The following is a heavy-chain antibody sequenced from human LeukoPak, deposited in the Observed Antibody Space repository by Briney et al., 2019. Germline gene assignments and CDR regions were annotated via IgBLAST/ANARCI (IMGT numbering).Heavy chain of an antibody. J-gene: IGHJ6*03. CDR2: IKQDGSEK. V-gene: IGHV3-7*01. Sequence: GGSLRLSCAASGFTFSSYWMSWVRQAPGKGLEWVANIKQDGSEKYYVDSVKGRFTISRDNAKNSLYLQMNSLRAEDTAVYYCARDRDCSSTSCLYYYYYMDVWGKGTTVTVSS. CDR1: GFTFSSYW. CDR3: ARDRDCSSTSCLYYYYYMDV. D-gene: IGHD2-2*01.